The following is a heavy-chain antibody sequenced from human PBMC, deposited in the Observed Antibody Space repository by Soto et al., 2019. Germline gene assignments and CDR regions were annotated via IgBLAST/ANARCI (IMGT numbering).Heavy chain of an antibody. D-gene: IGHD3-22*01. J-gene: IGHJ5*02. CDR1: GGTFSSYA. CDR3: ARDYGSSGKAPWAPNWFDP. Sequence: QVQLVQSGAEVKKPGSSVKVSCKASGGTFSSYAISWVRQAPGQGLEWMGGIIPIFGTANYAQKFQGRVTITADESTSTAYMELSSLRSGDTAVYYCARDYGSSGKAPWAPNWFDPWGQGTLVTVSS. V-gene: IGHV1-69*01. CDR2: IIPIFGTA.